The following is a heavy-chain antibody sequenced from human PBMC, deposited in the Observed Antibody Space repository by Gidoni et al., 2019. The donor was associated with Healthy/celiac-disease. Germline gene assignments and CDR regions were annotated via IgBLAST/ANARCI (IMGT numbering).Heavy chain of an antibody. V-gene: IGHV4-34*01. CDR3: AGVRRARVYGGKGGEDFDY. J-gene: IGHJ4*02. Sequence: QVQLQQWGAGLLKPSETLSLTCAVYGGSFRGYSWSWIRQPPGTGMGWMGEINHIGRTNYNPSPKGRVTISVDTAKNPFSLKLGSVAAADTAVYYCAGVRRARVYGGKGGEDFDYWGQGTLVTVSS. CDR2: INHIGRT. D-gene: IGHD4-17*01. CDR1: GGSFRGYS.